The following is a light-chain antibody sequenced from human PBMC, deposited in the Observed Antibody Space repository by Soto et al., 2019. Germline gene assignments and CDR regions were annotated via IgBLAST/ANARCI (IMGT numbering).Light chain of an antibody. Sequence: QSVLTQPPSASGTPGQRVTISCSGSSSNFGSNYVYWYQQLPGTAPKLLIYRNNHRPSGVPDRFSGSKSGTSASLAISGLRSEDEADYYCAAWDDSLRVFGGGTTLTVL. V-gene: IGLV1-47*01. CDR1: SSNFGSNY. CDR3: AAWDDSLRV. CDR2: RNN. J-gene: IGLJ3*02.